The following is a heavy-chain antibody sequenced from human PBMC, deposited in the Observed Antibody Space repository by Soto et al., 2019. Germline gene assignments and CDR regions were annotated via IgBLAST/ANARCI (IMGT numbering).Heavy chain of an antibody. V-gene: IGHV1-69*13. CDR1: GGTFSSYA. CDR3: ARSWRSGRNWFDP. D-gene: IGHD3-3*01. CDR2: IIPIFGTA. J-gene: IGHJ5*02. Sequence: SVKVSCKASGGTFSSYAISWVRQAPGQGLEWMGGIIPIFGTANYAQKFQGRVTITADESTSTAYMELSSLRSEDTAVYYCARSWRSGRNWFDPWGQGTLVTVS.